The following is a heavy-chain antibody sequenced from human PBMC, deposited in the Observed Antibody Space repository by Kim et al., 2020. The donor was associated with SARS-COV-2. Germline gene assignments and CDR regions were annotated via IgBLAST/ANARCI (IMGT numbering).Heavy chain of an antibody. Sequence: GGSLRHSCAASGFTFSSYGMHWVRQAPGKGLEWMAHIWYDGSNKNYTDSVKGRFAISRDNSKNTLYLQMNSLRAEDTAVYYCARVAAAGPYYYYYYMDV. D-gene: IGHD6-13*01. CDR3: ARVAAAGPYYYYYYMDV. V-gene: IGHV3-33*01. J-gene: IGHJ6*03. CDR2: IWYDGSNK. CDR1: GFTFSSYG.